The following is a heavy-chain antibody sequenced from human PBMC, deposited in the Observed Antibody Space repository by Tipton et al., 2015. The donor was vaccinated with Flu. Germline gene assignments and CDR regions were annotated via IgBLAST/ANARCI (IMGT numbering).Heavy chain of an antibody. Sequence: TLSLTCTVSGDSIATGSHFWTWIRQPAGKGLEWIGRIYINGGTKYNPSLNGRVTISLDTSKNQFSLKLSSVTAADTAVYYCARRDYSNYVSEPKNWFDSWGQGTLVIVSS. CDR2: IYINGGT. CDR3: ARRDYSNYVSEPKNWFDS. J-gene: IGHJ5*01. CDR1: GDSIATGSHF. D-gene: IGHD4-11*01. V-gene: IGHV4-61*02.